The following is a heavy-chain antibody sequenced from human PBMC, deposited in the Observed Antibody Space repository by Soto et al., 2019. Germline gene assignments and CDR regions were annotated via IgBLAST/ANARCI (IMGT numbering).Heavy chain of an antibody. D-gene: IGHD6-13*01. CDR3: ARTPSSSWPYYYYYGMDV. Sequence: QVQLVQSGAEVKKPGSSVKVSCKASGGTFSSYAISWVRQAPGQGLEWMGGIIPIFGTANYAQKFQGRVTITADESTSTGYIELSSLRSEDTAVYYCARTPSSSWPYYYYYGMDVWGQGTTVTVSS. V-gene: IGHV1-69*12. CDR2: IIPIFGTA. CDR1: GGTFSSYA. J-gene: IGHJ6*02.